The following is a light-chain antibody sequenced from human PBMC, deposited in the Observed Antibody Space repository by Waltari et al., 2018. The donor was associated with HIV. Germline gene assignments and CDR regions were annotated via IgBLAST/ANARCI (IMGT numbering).Light chain of an antibody. CDR3: QQTYSVSIT. J-gene: IGKJ5*01. CDR1: QNSKTF. Sequence: IQLTQSPSSLSASLGDKVTITCRASQNSKTFSNWYHVRPGKAPRLLIYGVSDLPTGVPSRFIGGGSGTDFTLTINNLQPEDFASYFCQQTYSVSITFGPGTRLEIK. CDR2: GVS. V-gene: IGKV1-39*01.